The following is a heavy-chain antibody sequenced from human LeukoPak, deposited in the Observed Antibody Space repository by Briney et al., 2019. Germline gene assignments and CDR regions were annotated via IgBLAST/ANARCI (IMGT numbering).Heavy chain of an antibody. CDR3: ARGRNSGYDGAYYFDY. CDR2: ISSSSTYI. Sequence: PGGSLRLSCAASGFTFSAYNMNWVRQAPGKGLEWVSSISSSSTYIYYADSVKGRFTISRDNAKNSLYLQMNSLRAEDTAVYYCARGRNSGYDGAYYFDYWGQGTLVTVSS. V-gene: IGHV3-21*04. J-gene: IGHJ4*02. D-gene: IGHD5-12*01. CDR1: GFTFSAYN.